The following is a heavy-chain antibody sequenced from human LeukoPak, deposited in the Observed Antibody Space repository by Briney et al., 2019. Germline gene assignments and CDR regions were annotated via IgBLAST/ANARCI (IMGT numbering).Heavy chain of an antibody. D-gene: IGHD3-16*02. CDR3: ARMGGPETLHYDYVWGSYRPKGYFDY. J-gene: IGHJ4*02. V-gene: IGHV4-38-2*02. Sequence: SETLSLTCTVSGYSISSGYYWGWIRQPPGKGLEWIGSIYHSGSTYYNPSLKSRVTISVDTSKNQFSLKLSSVTAADTAVYYCARMGGPETLHYDYVWGSYRPKGYFDYWGQGTLVTVSS. CDR1: GYSISSGYY. CDR2: IYHSGST.